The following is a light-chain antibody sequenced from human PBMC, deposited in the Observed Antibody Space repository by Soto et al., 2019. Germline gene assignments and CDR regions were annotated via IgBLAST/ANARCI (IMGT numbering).Light chain of an antibody. V-gene: IGKV3-20*01. J-gene: IGKJ5*01. CDR3: QQYVSPPIT. Sequence: EIVLTQSPGTQSLSPGERATLSCRASQSVTSTYLGWYQQKPGQAPSLLIYGASSRATGIPDRFSGSGSGTDFTLTISRLEPEDFAVYYCQQYVSPPITFGQGTRLEIK. CDR2: GAS. CDR1: QSVTSTY.